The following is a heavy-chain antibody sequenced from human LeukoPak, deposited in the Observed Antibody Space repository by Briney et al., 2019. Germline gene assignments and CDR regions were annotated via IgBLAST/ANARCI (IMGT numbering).Heavy chain of an antibody. CDR1: GGFISSNY. V-gene: IGHV4-59*13. J-gene: IGHJ4*02. CDR3: ARLARDSSGYDRFDY. D-gene: IGHD3-22*01. CDR2: YPNNGRT. Sequence: SETQSLTCSVGGGFISSNYGRWLRQPRGRGVEGIGYYPNNGRTNYNPSLKSRVTMSVDTSKNQFSLKLSSVTAADTAVYYCARLARDSSGYDRFDYWGQGTLVTVSS.